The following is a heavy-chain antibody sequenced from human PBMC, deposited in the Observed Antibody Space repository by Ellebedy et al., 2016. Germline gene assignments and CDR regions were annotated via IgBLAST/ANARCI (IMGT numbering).Heavy chain of an antibody. CDR1: GFTFGGYG. J-gene: IGHJ4*02. V-gene: IGHV3-49*03. Sequence: GGSLRLSXAGSGFTFGGYGMSWFRQAPGKGLEWLSFIRREADGATAEYAASVKGRFTISRDDSKSIAYLQMDSLKTEDTAKYFCSRVKILQTSDYWGQGILVTVSS. CDR2: IRREADGATA. CDR3: SRVKILQTSDY. D-gene: IGHD3-9*01.